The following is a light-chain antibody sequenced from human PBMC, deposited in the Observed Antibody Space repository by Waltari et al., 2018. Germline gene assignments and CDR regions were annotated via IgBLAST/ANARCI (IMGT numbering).Light chain of an antibody. CDR2: GAS. CDR3: HQYFSPHWT. J-gene: IGKJ1*01. Sequence: EIEMTQSPATLSVSPGERVTLSCRASQSVGNNLAWYQQRPGQAPRLLIYGASTRATDISDRFSGSGSGTDFTLTISALQAEDVAVYYCHQYFSPHWTFGQGTKVEIK. CDR1: QSVGNN. V-gene: IGKV3-15*01.